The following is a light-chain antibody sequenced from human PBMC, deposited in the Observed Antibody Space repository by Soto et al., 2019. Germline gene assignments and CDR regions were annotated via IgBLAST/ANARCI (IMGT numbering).Light chain of an antibody. J-gene: IGKJ2*01. CDR1: QSVSSTF. V-gene: IGKV3-20*01. CDR3: QHYGSSPHT. CDR2: SAS. Sequence: EIVLTQSPGTLSLSPGERATLSCRASQSVSSTFLAWYQHKPGQAPRLLIFSASSRATGIPDRFSGSGSGTDFTLTISRLEPEDFAVYYCQHYGSSPHTFGQGTKLEI.